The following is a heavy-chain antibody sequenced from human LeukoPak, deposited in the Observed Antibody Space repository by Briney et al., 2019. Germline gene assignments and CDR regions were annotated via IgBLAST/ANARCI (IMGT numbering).Heavy chain of an antibody. V-gene: IGHV4-38-2*02. CDR3: ARGGYYYDSSGYGIAFDI. CDR1: GYSISSGYY. D-gene: IGHD3-22*01. J-gene: IGHJ3*02. Sequence: SETLSLTCTVSGYSISSGYYWGWIRQPPGKGLEWIGSTYHSGSTYYNPSLKSRVTISVDTSKNQFSPKLSSVTAADTAVYYCARGGYYYDSSGYGIAFDIWGQGTMVTVSS. CDR2: TYHSGST.